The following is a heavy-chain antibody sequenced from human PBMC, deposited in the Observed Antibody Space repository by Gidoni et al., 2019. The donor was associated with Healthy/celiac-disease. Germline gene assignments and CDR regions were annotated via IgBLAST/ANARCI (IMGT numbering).Heavy chain of an antibody. V-gene: IGHV1-69*01. CDR2: IIPIFGTA. CDR3: ARMVGYCSGGSCYSNYYYYGMDV. Sequence: QVQLVQSGAEVKKPGSSVKVSCKASGVTFRSYALSWVRQAPGQGLEWMGGIIPIFGTANYAQKFQGRVTITADESTSTAYMELSSLRSEDTAVYYCARMVGYCSGGSCYSNYYYYGMDVWGQGTTVTVSS. J-gene: IGHJ6*02. D-gene: IGHD2-15*01. CDR1: GVTFRSYA.